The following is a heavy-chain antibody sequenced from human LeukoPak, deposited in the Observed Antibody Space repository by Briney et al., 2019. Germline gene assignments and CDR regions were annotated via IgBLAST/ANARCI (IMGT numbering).Heavy chain of an antibody. CDR2: ISGSGGST. Sequence: GGSLRLSCAASGFNVSNNYMSWVRQAPGKGLEWVSAISGSGGSTYYADSVKGRFTISRDNSKNTLFLQMNSLRAEDTAVYYCAKGDYSNYVRSYFDYWGQGTLVTVSS. CDR1: GFNVSNNY. V-gene: IGHV3-23*01. D-gene: IGHD4-11*01. J-gene: IGHJ4*02. CDR3: AKGDYSNYVRSYFDY.